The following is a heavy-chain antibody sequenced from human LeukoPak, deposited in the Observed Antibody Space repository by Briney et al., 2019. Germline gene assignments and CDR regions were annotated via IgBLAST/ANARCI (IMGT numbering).Heavy chain of an antibody. Sequence: SETLSLTCAVYGGSFSGYYWGWIRQPPGKGLEWIGAIYYSGSTYYNPSLRSRLTLSVDMSRNQFSLKLGSVTAADTAVYFCASVRYFDWFPREVDFWGQGTLVTVSS. J-gene: IGHJ4*02. CDR2: IYYSGST. V-gene: IGHV4-34*01. CDR3: ASVRYFDWFPREVDF. CDR1: GGSFSGYY. D-gene: IGHD3-9*01.